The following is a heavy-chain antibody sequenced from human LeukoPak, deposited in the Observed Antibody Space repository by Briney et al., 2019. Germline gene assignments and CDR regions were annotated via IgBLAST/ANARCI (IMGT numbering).Heavy chain of an antibody. J-gene: IGHJ4*02. CDR1: GFTFCRNG. V-gene: IGHV3-33*01. CDR3: ARGVVTMIVVADNPYYFDY. D-gene: IGHD3-22*01. CDR2: LWYDGSNK. Sequence: SAGSLRLSCAASGFTFCRNGMHWVRPAPGKGLEWVAVLWYDGSNKYYADSVKGRFTISRDNSENTLYLQMNSLRAEDTAVYYCARGVVTMIVVADNPYYFDYWGEGTLVTVSS.